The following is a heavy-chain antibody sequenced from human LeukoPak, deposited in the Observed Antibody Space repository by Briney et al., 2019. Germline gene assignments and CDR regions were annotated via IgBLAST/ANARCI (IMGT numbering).Heavy chain of an antibody. CDR1: SFTFSSYW. D-gene: IGHD1-26*01. J-gene: IGHJ4*02. Sequence: PGGSLRLSCAASSFTFSSYWLSWVRQAPGKGLEWVASIEQDGSQKYYVDSVRGRFTISRDNAKNSVYLQMNSLRVEDTAVYYCARNSGSYPFDYWGQGTLVTVSS. CDR3: ARNSGSYPFDY. CDR2: IEQDGSQK. V-gene: IGHV3-7*01.